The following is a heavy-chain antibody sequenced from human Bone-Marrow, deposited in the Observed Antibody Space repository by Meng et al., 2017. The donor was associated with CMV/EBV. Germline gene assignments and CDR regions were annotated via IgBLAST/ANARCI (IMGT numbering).Heavy chain of an antibody. CDR2: IYYSGTT. Sequence: SETLSLTCTVSDGSISGTSYYWSWIRQTPGKGLEWIGYIYYSGTTYYNPSLKSRVTISVDTSKNQFSLKLSSVTAADTAVYYCARTYCSSTSCYRGYFQHWGQGTLVTVSS. V-gene: IGHV4-31*03. CDR3: ARTYCSSTSCYRGYFQH. CDR1: DGSISGTSYY. D-gene: IGHD2-2*02. J-gene: IGHJ1*01.